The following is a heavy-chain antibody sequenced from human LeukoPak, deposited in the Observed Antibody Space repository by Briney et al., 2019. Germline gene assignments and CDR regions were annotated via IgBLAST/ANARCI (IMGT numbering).Heavy chain of an antibody. CDR3: AREDTAMVMGYYYGMDV. Sequence: GGSLRLSCAASGFTFSSYGMHWVRQAPGKGLEWVAVIWYDGSNEYYADSVKGRFTISRDNSKNTLYLQMNSLRAEDTAVYYCAREDTAMVMGYYYGMDVWGQGTTVTVSS. J-gene: IGHJ6*02. CDR2: IWYDGSNE. D-gene: IGHD5-18*01. CDR1: GFTFSSYG. V-gene: IGHV3-33*01.